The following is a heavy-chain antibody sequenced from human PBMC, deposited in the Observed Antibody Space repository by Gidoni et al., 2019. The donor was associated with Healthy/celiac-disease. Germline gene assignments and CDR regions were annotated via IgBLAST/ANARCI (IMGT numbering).Heavy chain of an antibody. D-gene: IGHD6-19*01. CDR3: ARAEPYSSLY. CDR1: GGSFSGYY. CDR2: INHSGST. V-gene: IGHV4-34*01. J-gene: IGHJ4*02. Sequence: QVQLQQWGAGLLKPSETLSLTCAVYGGSFSGYYWSWIRQPPGKGLEWIGEINHSGSTNYNPSLKSRVTISVDTSKNQFSLKLSSVTAADTAVYYCARAEPYSSLYWGQGTLVTVSS.